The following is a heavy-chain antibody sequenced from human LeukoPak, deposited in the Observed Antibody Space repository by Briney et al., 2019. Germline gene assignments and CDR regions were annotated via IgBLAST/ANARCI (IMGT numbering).Heavy chain of an antibody. CDR3: AKNPLEGFYFQH. D-gene: IGHD3-10*01. Sequence: GGSLRLSCAASGFTGSSSYMSWVRQAPGKGLEWGSVIYIGGSTYYADSVKGRFTISRDNSKNTLYLQMNSLRAEDTAVYYCAKNPLEGFYFQHWGQGTLVTVSS. J-gene: IGHJ1*01. CDR1: GFTGSSSY. CDR2: IYIGGST. V-gene: IGHV3-53*05.